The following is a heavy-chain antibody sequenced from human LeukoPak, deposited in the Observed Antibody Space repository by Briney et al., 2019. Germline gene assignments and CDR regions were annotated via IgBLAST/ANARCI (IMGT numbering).Heavy chain of an antibody. D-gene: IGHD4-17*01. J-gene: IGHJ4*02. CDR1: GFTFSSYA. CDR2: ISGSGGST. V-gene: IGHV3-23*01. CDR3: AKDYDYGDYYFDY. Sequence: GGSLRLSCAASGFTFSSYAMSWVRQAPGKGLEWVSAISGSGGSTYYADSAKGRFTISRDNSKNTLYLQMNSLRAEDTVVYYCAKDYDYGDYYFDYWGQGTLVTVSS.